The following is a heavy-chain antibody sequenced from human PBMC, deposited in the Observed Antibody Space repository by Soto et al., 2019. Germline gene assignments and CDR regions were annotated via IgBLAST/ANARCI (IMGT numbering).Heavy chain of an antibody. CDR2: INHSGST. CDR3: ARRPALYCSSTSCYFDY. J-gene: IGHJ4*02. Sequence: QVQLQQWGAGLLKPSETLSLTCAVYGGSSSGYYWSWIRQPPGKGLEWIGEINHSGSTNYNPSLKSRVTISVDTSKNQFSLKLSSVTAADTAVYYCARRPALYCSSTSCYFDYWGQGTLVTVSS. D-gene: IGHD2-2*01. V-gene: IGHV4-34*01. CDR1: GGSSSGYY.